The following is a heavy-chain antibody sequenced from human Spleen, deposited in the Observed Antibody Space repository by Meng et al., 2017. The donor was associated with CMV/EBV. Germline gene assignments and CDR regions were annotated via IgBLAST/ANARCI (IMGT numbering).Heavy chain of an antibody. CDR2: ISSSSSYI. D-gene: IGHD4-17*01. Sequence: VQLVESGGGLVKPGGSLRLSCAAYGFTFSSYSMNWVRQAPGKGLEWVSSISSSSSYIYYADSVKGRFTISRDNAKNSLYLQMNSLRAEDTAVYYCARAKLRCDAFDIWGQGTMVTVSS. CDR1: GFTFSSYS. J-gene: IGHJ3*02. V-gene: IGHV3-21*01. CDR3: ARAKLRCDAFDI.